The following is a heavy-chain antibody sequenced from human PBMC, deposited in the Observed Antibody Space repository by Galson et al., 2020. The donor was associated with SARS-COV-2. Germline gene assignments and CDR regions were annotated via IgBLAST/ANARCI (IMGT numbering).Heavy chain of an antibody. CDR1: GGSISSDY. D-gene: IGHD6-13*01. V-gene: IGHV4-4*07. CDR3: AREGVAAGGRFFDF. J-gene: IGHJ4*02. Sequence: TLSLTCTVSGGSISSDYWSWIRQPAGKGLEWIGRMYISGSTNYSPSLKSRVTMSVDTSKNQFSLNLTSLTAADTAVYYCAREGVAAGGRFFDFWGQGILVTVSS. CDR2: MYISGST.